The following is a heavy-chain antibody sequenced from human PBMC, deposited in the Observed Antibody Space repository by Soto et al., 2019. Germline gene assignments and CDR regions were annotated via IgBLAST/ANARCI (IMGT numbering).Heavy chain of an antibody. Sequence: EVQLVESGGGLVQPGGSLRLSCAAPGFTFSSYWMHWVRQAPGKGLVWVSRINSDGSTTSYADSVKGRFTISRDNAKNTLYLQMNSLRAEDTAVYYCARVGIGVYHFDYWGQGTLVTVSS. J-gene: IGHJ4*02. CDR3: ARVGIGVYHFDY. D-gene: IGHD3-16*01. CDR1: GFTFSSYW. V-gene: IGHV3-74*01. CDR2: INSDGSTT.